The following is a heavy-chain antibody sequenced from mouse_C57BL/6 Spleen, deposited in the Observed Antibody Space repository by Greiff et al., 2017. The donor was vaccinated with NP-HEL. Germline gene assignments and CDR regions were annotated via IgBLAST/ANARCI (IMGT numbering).Heavy chain of an antibody. V-gene: IGHV2-9-1*01. D-gene: IGHD2-4*01. J-gene: IGHJ4*01. CDR3: ATSYDYDVGDYAMDY. Sequence: QVQLKQSGPGLVAPSQSLSITCTVSGFSLTSYAISWVRQPPGKGLEWLGVIWTGGGTNYNSALKSRLSISKDNSKSQVFLKMNRLQTDDTARYYCATSYDYDVGDYAMDYWGQGTSVTVSS. CDR2: IWTGGGT. CDR1: GFSLTSYA.